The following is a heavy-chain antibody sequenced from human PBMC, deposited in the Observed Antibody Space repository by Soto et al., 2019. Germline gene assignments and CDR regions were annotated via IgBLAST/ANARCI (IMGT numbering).Heavy chain of an antibody. CDR3: AKGAAVAGTSSWFDP. J-gene: IGHJ5*02. Sequence: GASVKVSCKASGGTFSSYAISWVRQAPGQGLEWMGGIIPIFGTANYAQKFQGRVTITADESTSTAYMELSSLRSEDTAVYYCAKGAAVAGTSSWFDPWGQGTLVTVSS. CDR1: GGTFSSYA. D-gene: IGHD6-19*01. V-gene: IGHV1-69*13. CDR2: IIPIFGTA.